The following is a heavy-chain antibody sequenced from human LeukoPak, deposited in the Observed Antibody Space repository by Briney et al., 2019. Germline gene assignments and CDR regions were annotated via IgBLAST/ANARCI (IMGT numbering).Heavy chain of an antibody. Sequence: SETLSLTCTVSGYSISSGYYWGWIRQPPGKGLEWIGSIYHSGSTYYNPSLKSRVTISVDTSKNQFSLKLSSVTAADTAVYYCAKDSSSEKFRWFDPWGQGTMVTVSS. D-gene: IGHD6-13*01. J-gene: IGHJ3*01. V-gene: IGHV4-38-2*02. CDR2: IYHSGST. CDR1: GYSISSGYY. CDR3: AKDSSSEKFRWFDP.